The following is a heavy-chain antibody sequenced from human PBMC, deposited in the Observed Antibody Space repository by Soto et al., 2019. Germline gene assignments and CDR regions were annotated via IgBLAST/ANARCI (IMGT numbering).Heavy chain of an antibody. J-gene: IGHJ4*02. V-gene: IGHV1-2*02. CDR2: INTDSGDT. CDR1: GYTFSAYY. CDR3: ARAPIGGGAPYYFDF. Sequence: ASVKVSCKASGYTFSAYYMYWVRQTPRHRLEWMGGINTDSGDTHYAQKFQGRVTMTRDTSIGTAYMELTSLTSDDTAVYYCARAPIGGGAPYYFDFWGRGTLVTVSS. D-gene: IGHD3-16*01.